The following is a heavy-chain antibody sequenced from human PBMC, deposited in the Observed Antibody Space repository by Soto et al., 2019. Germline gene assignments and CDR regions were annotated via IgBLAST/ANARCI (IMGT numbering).Heavy chain of an antibody. V-gene: IGHV3-48*02. CDR3: ASLGYCSSTSCYLPYYGMDV. CDR1: GFTFSSYS. J-gene: IGHJ6*02. Sequence: GGSLRLSCAASGFTFSSYSMNWVRQAPGKGLEWVSYISSSSSTIYYADSVKGRFTISRDNAKNSLYLQMNSLRDEDTAVYYCASLGYCSSTSCYLPYYGMDVWGQGTTVTVSS. D-gene: IGHD2-2*01. CDR2: ISSSSSTI.